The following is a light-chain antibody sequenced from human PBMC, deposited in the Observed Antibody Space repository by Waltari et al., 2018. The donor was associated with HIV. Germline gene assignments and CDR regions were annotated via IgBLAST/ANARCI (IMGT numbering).Light chain of an antibody. CDR3: CSYAGTWL. CDR1: RPAVGDHNY. V-gene: IGLV2-11*01. Sequence: QSALTQPHSVSGSPGQSVPLSSTGTRPAVGDHNYVSWYQRHPGKAPKLMIYDVTKRPSGVPDRFSGSKSGNTASLTISGLQAEDDAEYYCCSYAGTWLFGGGTKLTVL. CDR2: DVT. J-gene: IGLJ3*02.